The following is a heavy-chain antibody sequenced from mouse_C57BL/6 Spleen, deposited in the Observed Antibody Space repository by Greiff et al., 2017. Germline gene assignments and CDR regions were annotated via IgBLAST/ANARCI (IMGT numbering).Heavy chain of an antibody. CDR3: AIGCTVVATKAMDY. CDR2: IHPSDSDT. D-gene: IGHD1-1*01. V-gene: IGHV1-74*01. J-gene: IGHJ4*01. Sequence: QVQLQQPGAELVKPGASVKVSCKASGYTFTSYWMHWVKQRPGQGLEWIGRIHPSDSDTNYNQKFKGKATLTVDKSSSTAYMQLSRLTSEDSAVYYCAIGCTVVATKAMDYWGQGTSVTVSS. CDR1: GYTFTSYW.